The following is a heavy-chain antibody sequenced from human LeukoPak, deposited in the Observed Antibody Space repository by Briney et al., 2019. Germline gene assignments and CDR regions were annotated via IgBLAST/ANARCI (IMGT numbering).Heavy chain of an antibody. D-gene: IGHD4-17*01. Sequence: SETLSLTCTVSGGSISSYNWNWIRQPAGRGLEWIGRLYASGSTDYSPSLKSRVTMSVDTSKNQFSLNLSSVTAADTAVYYCARGFTVTTFDSWGQGNLVTVSS. V-gene: IGHV4-4*07. J-gene: IGHJ4*02. CDR1: GGSISSYN. CDR3: ARGFTVTTFDS. CDR2: LYASGST.